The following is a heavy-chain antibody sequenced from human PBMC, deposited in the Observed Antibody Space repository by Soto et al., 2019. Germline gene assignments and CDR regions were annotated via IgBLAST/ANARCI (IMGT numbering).Heavy chain of an antibody. Sequence: QVHLQESGPGLVKPSETLSLTCTASGGSISIYYWNWIRQPPGKGLEWIGYVHNSGTTSYNPSLGSRVTMSLDTSKNQFSLRLTSVTAADTAVYYCARRGSGTDYWGQGTLVTVSS. CDR1: GGSISIYY. D-gene: IGHD3-10*01. CDR3: ARRGSGTDY. CDR2: VHNSGTT. V-gene: IGHV4-59*01. J-gene: IGHJ4*02.